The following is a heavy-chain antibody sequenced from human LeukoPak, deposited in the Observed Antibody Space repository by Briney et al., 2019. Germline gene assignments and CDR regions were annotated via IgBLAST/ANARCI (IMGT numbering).Heavy chain of an antibody. D-gene: IGHD3-10*01. J-gene: IGHJ5*02. V-gene: IGHV4-34*01. CDR2: INHSGST. CDR3: ARVERYGSGSYYTVGWFDP. Sequence: PSETLSLTCAVYGGSFSGYYWGWIRQPPGKGLEWIGEINHSGSTNYNPSLKSRVTISVDTSKNQFSLKLSSVTAADTAVYYCARVERYGSGSYYTVGWFDPWGQGTLVTVSS. CDR1: GGSFSGYY.